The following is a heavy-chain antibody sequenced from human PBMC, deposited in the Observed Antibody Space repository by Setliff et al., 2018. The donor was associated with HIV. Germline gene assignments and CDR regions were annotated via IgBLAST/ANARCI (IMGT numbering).Heavy chain of an antibody. Sequence: PGGSLRLSCAASGFTFSDYYMSWIRQAPGKGLEWISFIGGHGSIIHYADSVKGRFTISRDNAKNTLYLQMNSLRAEDTAVYYCARERGDTAMVEGSAHDAFDIWGQGTMVTVSS. J-gene: IGHJ3*02. D-gene: IGHD5-18*01. CDR3: ARERGDTAMVEGSAHDAFDI. V-gene: IGHV3-11*04. CDR2: IGGHGSII. CDR1: GFTFSDYY.